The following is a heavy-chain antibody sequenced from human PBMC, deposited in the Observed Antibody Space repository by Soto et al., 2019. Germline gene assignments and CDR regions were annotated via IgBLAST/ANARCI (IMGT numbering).Heavy chain of an antibody. CDR2: IYSGGST. V-gene: IGHV3-66*01. CDR1: GFTVSSNY. J-gene: IGHJ4*02. Sequence: SLRLSCAASGFTVSSNYMSWVRQAPGKGLEWVSVIYSGGSTYYADSVKGRFTISRDNSKNTLYLQMNGLRAEDTAVYYCARESRGSGSYYDYWGQGTLVTVSS. CDR3: ARESRGSGSYYDY. D-gene: IGHD3-10*01.